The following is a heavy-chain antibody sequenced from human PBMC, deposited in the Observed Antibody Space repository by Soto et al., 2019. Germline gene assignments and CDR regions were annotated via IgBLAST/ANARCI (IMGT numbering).Heavy chain of an antibody. V-gene: IGHV4-59*01. J-gene: IGHJ5*02. CDR3: ARDVHDSSGWYWFDP. CDR2: IYYSGST. Sequence: QVQLQASGPGLVKPSETLSLTCTVSGGSISSYYWSWIRQPPGKGLEWIGYIYYSGSTNYNPSLKSRVTKSVDTSKNQFSLKLSSVTAADTAVYYCARDVHDSSGWYWFDPWGQGTLVTVSS. CDR1: GGSISSYY. D-gene: IGHD6-19*01.